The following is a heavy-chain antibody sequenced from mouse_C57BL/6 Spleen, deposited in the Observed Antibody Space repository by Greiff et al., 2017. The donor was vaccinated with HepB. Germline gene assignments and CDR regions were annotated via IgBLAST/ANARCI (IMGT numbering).Heavy chain of an antibody. D-gene: IGHD1-3*01. Sequence: EVHLVESGGGLVKPGGSLKLSCAASGFTFSDYGMHWVRQAPEKGLEWVAYISSGSSTIYYADTVKGRFTISRDNAKNTLFLQMTSLRPEDTAMYYCARSGYYAMDYWGQGTSVTVSS. CDR3: ARSGYYAMDY. CDR1: GFTFSDYG. J-gene: IGHJ4*01. CDR2: ISSGSSTI. V-gene: IGHV5-17*01.